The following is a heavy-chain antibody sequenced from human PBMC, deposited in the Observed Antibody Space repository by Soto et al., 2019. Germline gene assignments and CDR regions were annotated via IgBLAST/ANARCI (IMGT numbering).Heavy chain of an antibody. CDR1: GGSIISNNHY. CDR2: FYYSGTT. Sequence: QLQLRESGPGLVKPSETLSLTCTVSGGSIISNNHYWGWIRQPPGKGLEWIGNFYYSGTTYYNPSRKSRVTMSVDTSQGQFSLKLSSMTVADTAVYFCARRSTISRGFDYWGQGTLVTVSS. CDR3: ARRSTISRGFDY. D-gene: IGHD3-9*01. V-gene: IGHV4-39*01. J-gene: IGHJ4*02.